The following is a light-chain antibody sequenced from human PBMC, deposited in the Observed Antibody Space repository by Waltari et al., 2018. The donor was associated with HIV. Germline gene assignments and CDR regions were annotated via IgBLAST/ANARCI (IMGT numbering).Light chain of an antibody. Sequence: QSALTQPPVASGSLGQSVTISCTGTSSDVGGYNYGSWYQQYPGEAPNPIIYDVNKRPSGVPDRFSGSKSGNTASLTVSGLQGEDEAQYYCSAYAGSNNLVLFGGGTKLTVL. J-gene: IGLJ2*01. V-gene: IGLV2-8*01. CDR2: DVN. CDR1: SSDVGGYNY. CDR3: SAYAGSNNLVL.